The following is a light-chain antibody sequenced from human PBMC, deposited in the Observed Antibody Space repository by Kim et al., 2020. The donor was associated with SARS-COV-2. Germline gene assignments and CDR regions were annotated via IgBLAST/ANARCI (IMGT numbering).Light chain of an antibody. CDR2: DAS. Sequence: DIQMTQSPSSLSASVGDRVTITCQASQDISNYLNWYQQKPGKAPKLLIYDASNLETGVPSRFSGSGSGTDFTFTISSLQPEDIATYYCQQYDNPPPITFGQGTPLEIK. CDR1: QDISNY. CDR3: QQYDNPPPIT. V-gene: IGKV1-33*01. J-gene: IGKJ5*01.